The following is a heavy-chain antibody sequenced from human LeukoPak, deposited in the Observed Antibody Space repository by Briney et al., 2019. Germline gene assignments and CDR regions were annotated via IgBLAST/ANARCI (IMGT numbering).Heavy chain of an antibody. CDR3: AKAGAQGGWYFYYMDV. D-gene: IGHD1-26*01. CDR1: GFTFSSYS. Sequence: GGSLRLSGEASGFTFSSYSMNWVRQAPGKGLEGVSNISSSSSTIYYADSVKGRFTISRDNAKNSLYLQMNSLRAEDTAIYYCAKAGAQGGWYFYYMDVWGKGTTVTVSS. CDR2: ISSSSSTI. J-gene: IGHJ6*03. V-gene: IGHV3-48*04.